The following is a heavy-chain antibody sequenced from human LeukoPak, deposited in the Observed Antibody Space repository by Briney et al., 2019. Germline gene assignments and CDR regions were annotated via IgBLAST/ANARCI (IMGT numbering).Heavy chain of an antibody. CDR3: ARGGSQYGMDV. J-gene: IGHJ6*02. V-gene: IGHV4-59*01. CDR2: IYYSGST. CDR1: GGSISSYY. Sequence: SETLPLTCTVSGGSISSYYWSWIRQPPGKGLEWIGYIYYSGSTNYNPSLKSRVTISVDTSKNQFSLKLSSVTAADTAVYYCARGGSQYGMDVWGQGTTVTVSS.